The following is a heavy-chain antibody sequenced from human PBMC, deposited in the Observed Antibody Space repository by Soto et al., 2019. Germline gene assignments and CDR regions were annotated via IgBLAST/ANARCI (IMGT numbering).Heavy chain of an antibody. CDR3: AREGGGYCSGGSCQVDY. V-gene: IGHV4-39*02. CDR1: GGSISSSSYY. Sequence: QLQLQESGPGLVKPSETLSLTCTVSGGSISSSSYYWGWIRQPPGKGLEWIGSIYYRGNTYYNPSLKSRVTISVDTSKSQFSLKLRSVTAADTAVYYCAREGGGYCSGGSCQVDYWGQGTLVTVSS. D-gene: IGHD2-15*01. CDR2: IYYRGNT. J-gene: IGHJ4*02.